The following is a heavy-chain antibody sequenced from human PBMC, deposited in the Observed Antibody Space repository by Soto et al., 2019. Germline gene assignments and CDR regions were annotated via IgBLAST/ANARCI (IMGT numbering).Heavy chain of an antibody. Sequence: PGGSLRLSCVACGFTFSDYWINWVRQAPGQGLEWVANIKPDGRDEYHVSSVAGRFIISRNNVKNSLDLQMNSLRTEDTDVYYCARGQGPYYENNDFLDSWGQGALVT. CDR1: GFTFSDYW. J-gene: IGHJ1*01. CDR2: IKPDGRDE. CDR3: ARGQGPYYENNDFLDS. D-gene: IGHD3-3*01. V-gene: IGHV3-7*03.